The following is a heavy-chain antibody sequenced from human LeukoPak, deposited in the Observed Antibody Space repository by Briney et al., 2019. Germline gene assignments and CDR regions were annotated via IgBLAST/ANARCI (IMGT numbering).Heavy chain of an antibody. CDR2: ISSSSSTI. D-gene: IGHD2-15*01. CDR1: GFTFSTHS. V-gene: IGHV3-48*01. CDR3: LRVETYAYYDS. Sequence: GGSLRLSCAASGFTFSTHSMVWVRQAPGKGLECVSYISSSSSTIYYADSMKGRFTISRDNAENSVYLQMNSLRAEDTAVYYCLRVETYAYYDSWGQRTLVTVSS. J-gene: IGHJ4*02.